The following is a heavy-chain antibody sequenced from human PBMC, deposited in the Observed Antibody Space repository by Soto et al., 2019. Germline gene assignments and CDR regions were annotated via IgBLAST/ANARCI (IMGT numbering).Heavy chain of an antibody. V-gene: IGHV1-69*13. J-gene: IGHJ4*02. D-gene: IGHD3-22*01. CDR1: GGPFSSYA. Sequence: SVKVCCKASGGPFSSYAISLVRQAPGQGLEWMGGIIPIFGTANYSQKFQGRVTITADESTSTAYMELSSLRSEDTAVYYCARSRGYYDSSGFDYWGQGTLVTVSS. CDR3: ARSRGYYDSSGFDY. CDR2: IIPIFGTA.